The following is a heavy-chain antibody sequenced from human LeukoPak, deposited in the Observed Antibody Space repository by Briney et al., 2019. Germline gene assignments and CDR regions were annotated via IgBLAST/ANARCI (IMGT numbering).Heavy chain of an antibody. J-gene: IGHJ4*02. V-gene: IGHV1-69*06. D-gene: IGHD3-16*02. CDR3: ARELLSATGLDY. Sequence: ASVKVSCKASGGTFSSYAISWVRQAPGQGLEWMGGIIPIFGTANYAQKFQGRVTITADKSTSTAYMELSSLRSEDMAVYYCARELLSATGLDYWGQGTLVTVSS. CDR1: GGTFSSYA. CDR2: IIPIFGTA.